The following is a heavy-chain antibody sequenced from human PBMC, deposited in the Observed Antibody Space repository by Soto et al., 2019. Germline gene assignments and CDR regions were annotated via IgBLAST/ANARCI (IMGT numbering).Heavy chain of an antibody. V-gene: IGHV6-1*01. J-gene: IGHJ4*02. D-gene: IGHD6-13*01. CDR2: TYYRSKWYN. Sequence: SQTLSLTCAISGDSVSSNSAAWNWIRQSPSRGLEWLGRTYYRSKWYNDYAVSVKSRITINPDTSKNQFSLQLNSVTPEDTAVYYCARDGIRNIAAAGTAYDYWGQGTLVTVSS. CDR1: GDSVSSNSAA. CDR3: ARDGIRNIAAAGTAYDY.